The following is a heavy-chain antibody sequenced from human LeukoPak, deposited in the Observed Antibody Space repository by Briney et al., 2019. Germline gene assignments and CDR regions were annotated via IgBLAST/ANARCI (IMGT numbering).Heavy chain of an antibody. CDR2: SYYSGST. V-gene: IGHV4-39*01. J-gene: IGHJ4*02. CDR3: ARLTVGSTRDDY. CDR1: GGSISSSSYY. Sequence: PSETLSLTCTVSGGSISSSSYYGGWIRQPPGKGLGWIASSYYSGSTYYNPSLKSRVSISVDTSKNKFSLQLSSVTAADTAVYYCARLTVGSTRDDYWGQGTLVTVSS. D-gene: IGHD1-26*01.